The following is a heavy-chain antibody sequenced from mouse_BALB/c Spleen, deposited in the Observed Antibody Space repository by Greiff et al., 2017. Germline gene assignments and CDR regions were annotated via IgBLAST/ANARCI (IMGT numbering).Heavy chain of an antibody. D-gene: IGHD2-10*02. CDR2: ISDGGSYT. J-gene: IGHJ3*01. Sequence: HLVESGGGLVKPGGSLKLSCAASGFTFSDYYMYWVRQTPEKRLEWVATISDGGSYTYYPDSVKGRFTISRDNAKNNLYLQMSSLKSEDTAMYYCARDEYGNYSAWFAYWGQGTLVTVSA. V-gene: IGHV5-4*02. CDR1: GFTFSDYY. CDR3: ARDEYGNYSAWFAY.